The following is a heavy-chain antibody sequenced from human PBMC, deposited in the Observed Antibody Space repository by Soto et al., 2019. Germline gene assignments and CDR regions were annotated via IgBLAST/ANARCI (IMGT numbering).Heavy chain of an antibody. CDR2: IIPIFGSA. V-gene: IGHV1-69*13. Sequence: SVKVSCKASGGTFSNYAITWVRQAPGQGLEWLGRIIPIFGSANYAQKFQGRVTITADESTTTAYMELSSLRTEDTGVYYCVKVIYDSGWYGFYFDYWGQGTLVTVSS. J-gene: IGHJ4*02. CDR1: GGTFSNYA. CDR3: VKVIYDSGWYGFYFDY. D-gene: IGHD6-19*01.